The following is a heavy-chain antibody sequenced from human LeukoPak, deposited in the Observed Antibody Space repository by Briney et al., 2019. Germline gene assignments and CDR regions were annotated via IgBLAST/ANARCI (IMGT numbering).Heavy chain of an antibody. CDR3: ARSASSTSRSAFDI. Sequence: SETLSLTCTISGGSISSNYWSWIRQPPGKGLEWIGYCHYSGNTNYNPSLKSRATISVDMSKNQFSLTLKSVTAADTAVYYCARSASSTSRSAFDIWGQGTRVTASS. V-gene: IGHV4-59*13. CDR1: GGSISSNY. J-gene: IGHJ3*02. CDR2: CHYSGNT.